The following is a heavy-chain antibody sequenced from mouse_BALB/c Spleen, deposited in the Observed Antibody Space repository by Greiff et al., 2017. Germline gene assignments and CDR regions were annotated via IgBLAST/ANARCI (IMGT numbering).Heavy chain of an antibody. Sequence: QVQLQQSGAELMKPGASVKISCKATGYTFSSYWIEWVKQRPGHGLEWIGEILPGSGSTNYNEKFKGKATFTADTSSNTAYMQLSSLTSEDSAVYYCARLGITTATGYAMDYWGQGTSVTVSS. CDR1: GYTFSSYW. CDR2: ILPGSGST. D-gene: IGHD1-2*01. J-gene: IGHJ4*01. CDR3: ARLGITTATGYAMDY. V-gene: IGHV1-9*01.